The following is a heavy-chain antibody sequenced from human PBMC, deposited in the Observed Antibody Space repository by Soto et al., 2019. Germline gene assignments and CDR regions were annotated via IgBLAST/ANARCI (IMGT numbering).Heavy chain of an antibody. D-gene: IGHD6-19*01. CDR1: GFTFSDYY. Sequence: GGSLRLSCAASGFTFSDYYMSWIRQAPGKGLEWVSYISSSGSTIYYADSVKGRFTISRDNSKNTLYLQMNSLRAEDTAVYYCAKDLRRSGWYYWGQGTLVTVSS. J-gene: IGHJ4*02. V-gene: IGHV3-11*01. CDR3: AKDLRRSGWYY. CDR2: ISSSGSTI.